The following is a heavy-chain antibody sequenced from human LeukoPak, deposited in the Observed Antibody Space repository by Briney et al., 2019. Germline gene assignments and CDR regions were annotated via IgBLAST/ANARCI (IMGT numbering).Heavy chain of an antibody. J-gene: IGHJ4*02. CDR1: GFTFSSYS. Sequence: PGGSLRLSCAASGFTFSSYSMNWVRQAPGKGLEWVSSISSSSSYIYYAGSVKGRFTTSRDNAKNSLYLQMNSLRAEDTAVYYCARDYGDPSRYWGQGTLVTVSS. CDR2: ISSSSSYI. V-gene: IGHV3-21*01. D-gene: IGHD4-17*01. CDR3: ARDYGDPSRY.